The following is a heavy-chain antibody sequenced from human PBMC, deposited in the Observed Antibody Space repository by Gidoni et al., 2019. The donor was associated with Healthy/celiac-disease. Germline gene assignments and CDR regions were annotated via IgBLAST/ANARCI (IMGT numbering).Heavy chain of an antibody. V-gene: IGHV1-69*01. CDR3: ARGLGPPYDSSGYYYFDY. CDR2: IIPIFGTA. CDR1: GGTFSSYA. D-gene: IGHD3-22*01. Sequence: VQQEQYGAEVKKPGSSVKVSCKASGGTFSSYAISGVRQAPGQGLEWMGGIIPIFGTANYAQKFQGRVTITADESTSTAYMELSSLRSEDTAVYYCARGLGPPYDSSGYYYFDYWGQGTLVTVSS. J-gene: IGHJ4*02.